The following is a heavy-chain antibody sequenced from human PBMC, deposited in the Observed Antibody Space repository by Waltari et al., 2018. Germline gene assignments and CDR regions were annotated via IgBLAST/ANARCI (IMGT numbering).Heavy chain of an antibody. CDR3: ARREVIGGTFDY. J-gene: IGHJ4*02. CDR1: GYSISSGYY. D-gene: IGHD2-21*01. Sequence: QVQLQESGPGLVKPSETLSLTCAVSGYSISSGYYWGWLRQPPGKGLEWIGSIYHSGSTYYNPSLKSRVTISVDTSKNQFSLKLSSVTAADTAVYYCARREVIGGTFDYWGQGTLVTVSS. V-gene: IGHV4-38-2*01. CDR2: IYHSGST.